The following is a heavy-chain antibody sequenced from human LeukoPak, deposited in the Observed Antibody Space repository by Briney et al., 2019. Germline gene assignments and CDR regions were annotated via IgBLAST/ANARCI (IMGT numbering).Heavy chain of an antibody. D-gene: IGHD6-13*01. J-gene: IGHJ4*02. V-gene: IGHV4-4*07. Sequence: SETLSLTCSVSGGSISSYYWSWIRQPAGKGLKWIGRIDTSGSTNHNPSLKSRVTMSLDTSKKQFSLKLSSVTAADTAVYYCAREGSSWYRALDYWGQGTLVTVSS. CDR2: IDTSGST. CDR1: GGSISSYY. CDR3: AREGSSWYRALDY.